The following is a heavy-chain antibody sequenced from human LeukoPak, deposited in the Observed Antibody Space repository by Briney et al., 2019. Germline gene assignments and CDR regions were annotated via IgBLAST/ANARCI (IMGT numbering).Heavy chain of an antibody. CDR1: RFTFSSYS. Sequence: GGSLRLSCAASRFTFSSYSMNWVRQAPGKGLEWVSSISSSSSYIYYADSVKGRFTISRDNAKNSLYLQMNSLRAEDTAVYYCAELGITMIGGVWGKGTTVTISS. CDR2: ISSSSSYI. V-gene: IGHV3-21*01. J-gene: IGHJ6*04. D-gene: IGHD3-10*02. CDR3: AELGITMIGGV.